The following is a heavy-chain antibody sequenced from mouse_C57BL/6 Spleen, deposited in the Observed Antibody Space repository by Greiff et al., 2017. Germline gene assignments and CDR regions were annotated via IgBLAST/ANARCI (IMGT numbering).Heavy chain of an antibody. Sequence: QVQLKQPGAELVMPGASVKLSCKASGYTFTSYWMHWVKQRPGQGLEWIGEIDPSDSYTNYNQKFKGKSTLTVDKSSSTAYMQLSSLTSEDSAVYYCASRYYGSSHYYAMDYWGQGTSVTVSS. V-gene: IGHV1-69*01. CDR2: IDPSDSYT. CDR1: GYTFTSYW. CDR3: ASRYYGSSHYYAMDY. J-gene: IGHJ4*01. D-gene: IGHD1-1*01.